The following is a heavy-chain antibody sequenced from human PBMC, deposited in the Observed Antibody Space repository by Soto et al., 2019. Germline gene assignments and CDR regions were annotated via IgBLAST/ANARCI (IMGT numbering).Heavy chain of an antibody. J-gene: IGHJ4*02. CDR2: TYYRSKWYN. CDR1: GDSVSSNSAA. V-gene: IGHV6-1*01. D-gene: IGHD4-17*01. CDR3: VMDGYGDYAFDY. Sequence: SQTLSLTCAISGDSVSSNSAAWHWIRQSPSRGLEWLGRTYYRSKWYNDYAVSVESRIIINPDTSKNQFSLQLNSVTPEDTAVYYCVMDGYGDYAFDYWGQGTLVTVSS.